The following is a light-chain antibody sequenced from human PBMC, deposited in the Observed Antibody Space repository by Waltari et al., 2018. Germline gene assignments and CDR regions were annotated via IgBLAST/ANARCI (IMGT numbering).Light chain of an antibody. CDR2: AAS. V-gene: IGKV1-39*01. CDR1: QRIGTY. CDR3: QQSYSGPRT. Sequence: IQMTQSPSSLSASVGDRVTITCRASQRIGTYLNWYQQKPGKAPNLLIYAASTLQSGVPSRFSGSASGTDFTLTINSLQPEDLATYYCQQSYSGPRTFGQGTKVEIK. J-gene: IGKJ1*01.